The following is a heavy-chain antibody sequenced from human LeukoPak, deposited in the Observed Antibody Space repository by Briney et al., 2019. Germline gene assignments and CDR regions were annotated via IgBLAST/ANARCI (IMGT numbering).Heavy chain of an antibody. D-gene: IGHD6-19*01. CDR3: AKGRYSSGWETYYYYYMDV. CDR1: GGTFSSYA. V-gene: IGHV1-69*13. CDR2: IIPIFGTA. Sequence: SVKVSCKASGGTFSSYAISWVRQAPGQGLEWMGGIIPIFGTANYAQKFQGRVTITADESTSTAYMELSSLRSEDTAVYYCAKGRYSSGWETYYYYYMDVWGKGTTVTVSS. J-gene: IGHJ6*03.